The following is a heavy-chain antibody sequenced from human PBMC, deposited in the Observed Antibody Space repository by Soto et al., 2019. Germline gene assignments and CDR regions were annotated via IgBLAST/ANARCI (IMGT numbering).Heavy chain of an antibody. J-gene: IGHJ4*02. CDR3: AVFKGGAGGNGY. Sequence: QVQLQESGPGLIKPSETLSLTCTVSGGSVTSGSYHWTWIRQPPGKGLEWIGQTGSTNYNPSLKSPITIPVDTSKNQFSLSLSSVTAADTAVYYCAVFKGGAGGNGYRGQGTQVTVSS. CDR2: QTGST. V-gene: IGHV4-61*01. CDR1: GGSVTSGSYH. D-gene: IGHD2-8*02.